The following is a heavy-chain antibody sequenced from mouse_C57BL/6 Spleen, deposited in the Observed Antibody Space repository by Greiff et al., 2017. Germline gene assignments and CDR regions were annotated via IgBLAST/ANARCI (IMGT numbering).Heavy chain of an antibody. D-gene: IGHD2-5*01. CDR3: ARPYSNYLYYARDY. J-gene: IGHJ4*01. CDR2: ISSGSSTI. CDR1: GFTFSDYG. Sequence: EVMLVESGGGLVKPGGSLKLSCAASGFTFSDYGMHWVRQAPEKGLEWVAYISSGSSTIYYADTVKGRFTLSSDNAKNTLFLQMTSLMSEDTAMYYCARPYSNYLYYARDYGGQGTSVTVSS. V-gene: IGHV5-17*01.